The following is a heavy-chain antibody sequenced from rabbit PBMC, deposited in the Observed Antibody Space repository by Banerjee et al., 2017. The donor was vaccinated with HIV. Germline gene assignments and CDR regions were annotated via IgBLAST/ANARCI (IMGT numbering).Heavy chain of an antibody. CDR1: GFSFSNKYV. D-gene: IGHD1-1*01. J-gene: IGHJ4*01. V-gene: IGHV1S45*01. CDR3: ARDSAGVIGWNFDL. Sequence: QEQLEESGGDLVKPEGSLTLTCTASGFSFSNKYVMCWVRQAPGKGLEWIACINTSSGSTVYATWAKGRFTISRTSSTTVALQMTSLTAADTATYFCARDSAGVIGWNFDLWGPGTLVTVS. CDR2: INTSSGST.